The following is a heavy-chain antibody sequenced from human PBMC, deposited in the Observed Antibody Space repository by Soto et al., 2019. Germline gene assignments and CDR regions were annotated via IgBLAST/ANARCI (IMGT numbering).Heavy chain of an antibody. V-gene: IGHV1-69*12. CDR1: GGTFSSYA. Sequence: QVQLVQSGAEVKKPGSSVKVSCKASGGTFSSYAISWVRQAPGQGLEWMGGIIPIFSTAKYAQKFQGRVTTTADEYTSTAYMELSSLRSDDTAVYYCARGGYYDILTGSLPSFDYWGQGTLVTVSS. CDR2: IIPIFSTA. J-gene: IGHJ4*02. CDR3: ARGGYYDILTGSLPSFDY. D-gene: IGHD3-9*01.